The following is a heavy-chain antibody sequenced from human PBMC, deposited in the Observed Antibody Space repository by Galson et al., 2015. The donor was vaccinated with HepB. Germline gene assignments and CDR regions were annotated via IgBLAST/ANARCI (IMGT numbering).Heavy chain of an antibody. Sequence: SLRLSCAASGFTFSSYSMNWVRQAPGKGLEWVSYIRSRSSTINYAGSVKGRFTISRDNAKNSLYLQMNSLRAEDTGVYYCARDGTYCSGGSCYSYYYGMDVWGQGTTVTVSS. CDR3: ARDGTYCSGGSCYSYYYGMDV. V-gene: IGHV3-48*01. CDR1: GFTFSSYS. J-gene: IGHJ6*02. CDR2: IRSRSSTI. D-gene: IGHD2-15*01.